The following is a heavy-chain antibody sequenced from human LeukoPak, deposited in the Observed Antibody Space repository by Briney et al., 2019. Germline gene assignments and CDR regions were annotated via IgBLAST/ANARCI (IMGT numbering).Heavy chain of an antibody. CDR3: SGHAAAGDGFDI. Sequence: GGSLRLSCEASGSTFSSYWMNWVRQAPGKGLLWVSRINSGGSSTTYADSVKGRFTISRDNAKNTLYLQMNSLKAEDTAVYYCSGHAAAGDGFDIWGQGTMVTVSS. V-gene: IGHV3-74*01. D-gene: IGHD2-2*01. CDR2: INSGGSST. J-gene: IGHJ3*02. CDR1: GSTFSSYW.